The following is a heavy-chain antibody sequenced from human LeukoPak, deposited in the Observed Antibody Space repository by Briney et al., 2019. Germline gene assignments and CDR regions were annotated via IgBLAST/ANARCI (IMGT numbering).Heavy chain of an antibody. CDR3: AREGDHGSGSYYLDY. D-gene: IGHD3-10*01. V-gene: IGHV1-18*01. CDR1: GGTFSSYA. J-gene: IGHJ4*02. CDR2: ISAYNGNT. Sequence: ASVKVSCKASGGTFSSYAISWVRQAPGQGLEWMGWISAYNGNTNYAQKLQGRVTMTTDTSTSTAYMELRSLRSDDTAVYYCAREGDHGSGSYYLDYWGQGTLVTVSS.